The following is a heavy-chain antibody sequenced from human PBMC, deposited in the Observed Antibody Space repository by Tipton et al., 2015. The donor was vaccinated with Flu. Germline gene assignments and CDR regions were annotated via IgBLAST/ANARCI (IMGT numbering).Heavy chain of an antibody. D-gene: IGHD1-1*01. CDR1: NESISSGDSA. CDR2: IYYSGSP. V-gene: IGHV4-30-2*01. CDR3: ARDRRKITRSYGMDV. J-gene: IGHJ6*02. Sequence: TLSLTCTVSNESISSGDSAWNWIRQPPGEGLGWIGYIYYSGSPYYNPSLKSRVSISVDRSRNQFSLKLDSVTAADTAVYYCARDRRKITRSYGMDVWGQGTTVTVS.